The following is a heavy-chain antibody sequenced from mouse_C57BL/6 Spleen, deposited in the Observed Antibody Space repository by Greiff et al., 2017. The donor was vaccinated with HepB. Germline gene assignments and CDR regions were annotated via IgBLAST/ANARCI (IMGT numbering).Heavy chain of an antibody. CDR3: ARSREYYAMDY. V-gene: IGHV1-76*01. CDR2: IYPGSGNT. Sequence: VQLQQSGAELVRPGASVKLSCKASGYTFTDYYINWVKQRPGQGLEWIARIYPGSGNTYYNEKFKGKATLTAEKSSSTAYMQLSSLTSEDSAVYFCARSREYYAMDYWGQGTSVTVSS. CDR1: GYTFTDYY. J-gene: IGHJ4*01.